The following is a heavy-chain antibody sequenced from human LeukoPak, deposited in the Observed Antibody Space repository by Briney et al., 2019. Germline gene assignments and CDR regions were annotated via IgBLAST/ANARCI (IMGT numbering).Heavy chain of an antibody. CDR3: ARAQYSYGSGPFDY. V-gene: IGHV3-7*01. Sequence: AGGSLRLSCAASGFTVSSNYMSWVRQAPGKGLEWVANIKEDGSEKNCVDSVKGRFTISRDNAKNSLYLQMNSLRAEDTAVYYCARAQYSYGSGPFDYWGQGTLVTVSS. CDR1: GFTVSSNY. J-gene: IGHJ4*02. D-gene: IGHD5-18*01. CDR2: IKEDGSEK.